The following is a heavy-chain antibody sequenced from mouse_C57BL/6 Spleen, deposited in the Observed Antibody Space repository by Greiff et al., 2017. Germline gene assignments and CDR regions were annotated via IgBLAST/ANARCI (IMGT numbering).Heavy chain of an antibody. CDR2: IRSKSNNYAT. V-gene: IGHV10-1*01. Sequence: DVQLVESGGGLVQPKGSLKLSCAASGFSFNTYAMNWVRQAPGKGLEWVARIRSKSNNYATYYADSLKDRFTISRDDTESMLYLQMNNLKTEDTAMYYCVSIYYDYEDYAMDYWGQGTSVTVSS. J-gene: IGHJ4*01. CDR1: GFSFNTYA. CDR3: VSIYYDYEDYAMDY. D-gene: IGHD2-4*01.